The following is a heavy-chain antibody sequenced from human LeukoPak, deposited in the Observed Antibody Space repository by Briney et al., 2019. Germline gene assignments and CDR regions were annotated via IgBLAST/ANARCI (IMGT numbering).Heavy chain of an antibody. CDR3: AKGPMPRGLGS. CDR1: GFTFSRNS. D-gene: IGHD3-10*01. V-gene: IGHV3-21*04. J-gene: IGHJ5*02. CDR2: ISSSSIYI. Sequence: GGSLRLSCAASGFTFSRNSMNWVRQAPGKGLEWVSSISSSSIYIYYADSVKGRFTISRDNAKNSLYLQMNSLRAEDTALYYCAKGPMPRGLGSWGQGTLVTVSS.